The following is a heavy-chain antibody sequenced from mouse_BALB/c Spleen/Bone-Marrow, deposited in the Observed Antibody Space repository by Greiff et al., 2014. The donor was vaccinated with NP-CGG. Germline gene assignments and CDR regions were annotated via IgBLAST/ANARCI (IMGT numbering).Heavy chain of an antibody. CDR2: ILPGSGST. CDR1: GYTFSSYW. Sequence: QVQLQQSGAELMKPGASVKISCKATGYTFSSYWIEWVKQRPGHGLEWIGEILPGSGSTNYNEKFKGKATFTADTSSNTAYMQLSSLTSGDSAVYYCARWGSFAYWGQGTLVTVSA. D-gene: IGHD1-1*01. J-gene: IGHJ3*01. CDR3: ARWGSFAY. V-gene: IGHV1-9*01.